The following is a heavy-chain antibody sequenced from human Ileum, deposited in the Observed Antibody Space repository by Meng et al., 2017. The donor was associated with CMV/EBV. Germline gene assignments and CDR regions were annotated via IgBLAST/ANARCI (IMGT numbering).Heavy chain of an antibody. CDR2: INPNTGGT. Sequence: QVQVVQSGAGVKKPGASVKVSCKTSGYTFTGYYIHWVRQAPGQGLEWMGWINPNTGGTNYAQSFQGRVTMTRDTSISTTYMEVNSLRSDDTAVFYCACLSGSYSLGWGQGTLVTVSS. J-gene: IGHJ4*02. CDR1: GYTFTGYY. V-gene: IGHV1-2*02. CDR3: ACLSGSYSLG. D-gene: IGHD3-10*01.